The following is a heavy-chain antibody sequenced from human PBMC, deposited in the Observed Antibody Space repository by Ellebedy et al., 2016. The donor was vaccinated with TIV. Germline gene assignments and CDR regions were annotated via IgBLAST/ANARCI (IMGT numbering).Heavy chain of an antibody. V-gene: IGHV3-7*01. Sequence: GGSLRLXXATSGFTFRNYWMTWVRQAPGKRLECVATINQDGSQVFYLDSVKGRFTISRDNANNSLYLQMNSLRADDSAMYYSARVFSLGTGPVGYWGQGTLVTVSS. CDR2: INQDGSQV. J-gene: IGHJ4*02. CDR3: ARVFSLGTGPVGY. CDR1: GFTFRNYW. D-gene: IGHD1-26*01.